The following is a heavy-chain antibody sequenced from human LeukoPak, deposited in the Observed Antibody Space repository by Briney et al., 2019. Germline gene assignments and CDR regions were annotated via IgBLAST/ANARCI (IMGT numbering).Heavy chain of an antibody. V-gene: IGHV3-74*01. CDR2: INSDGSST. D-gene: IGHD1-26*01. J-gene: IGHJ4*02. CDR1: GFTFSSYW. CDR3: ARVSGSYFGIDY. Sequence: GESLRLSCAASGFTFSSYWMHWVRQAPGKGLVWVSRINSDGSSTSYADSVKGRFTISRDNAKNTLYLQMNSLRAEDTAVYYCARVSGSYFGIDYWGQGTLVTVSS.